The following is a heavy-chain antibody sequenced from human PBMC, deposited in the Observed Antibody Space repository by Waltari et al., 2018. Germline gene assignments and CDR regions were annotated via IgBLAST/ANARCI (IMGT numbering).Heavy chain of an antibody. CDR3: TRNPGY. Sequence: EVQLVESGGGLVQPGGSLRLSCSVSGFLYNYYWLDWVRQAPGQGLVWVSRIKSDGTNITYADSVRGRFTISRDSAKNTFYLQMNSLRVEDTAVYYCTRNPGYWGQGTLVTVAS. D-gene: IGHD2-15*01. CDR2: IKSDGTNI. V-gene: IGHV3-74*03. J-gene: IGHJ4*02. CDR1: GFLYNYYW.